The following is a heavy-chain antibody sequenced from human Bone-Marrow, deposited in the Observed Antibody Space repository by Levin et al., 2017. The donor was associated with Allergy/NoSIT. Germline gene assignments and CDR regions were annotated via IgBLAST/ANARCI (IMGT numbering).Heavy chain of an antibody. V-gene: IGHV3-66*01. Sequence: GESLKISCAASGFSVSNNYMRWVRQAPGKGLEWVSLIYSVGSTYYADSVQGRFTISRDNSKNTPYLQLNSLRGEDTAIYYCARGGLGANHYWGQGTRVTVSS. CDR1: GFSVSNNY. D-gene: IGHD5-12*01. J-gene: IGHJ4*02. CDR2: IYSVGST. CDR3: ARGGLGANHY.